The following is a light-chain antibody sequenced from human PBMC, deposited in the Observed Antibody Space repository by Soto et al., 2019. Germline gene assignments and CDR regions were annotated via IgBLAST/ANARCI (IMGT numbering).Light chain of an antibody. CDR2: AAS. CDR1: QSISSY. Sequence: ILMTQSRSSLSATVGDRVTITCRASQSISSYLNWYQQKPGKAPKLLIYAASSLQSGVPSRFSGSGSGTDFTLTISSLEPEDFATYYCQQSCSTPRTFGQGTKVDIK. V-gene: IGKV1-39*01. J-gene: IGKJ1*01. CDR3: QQSCSTPRT.